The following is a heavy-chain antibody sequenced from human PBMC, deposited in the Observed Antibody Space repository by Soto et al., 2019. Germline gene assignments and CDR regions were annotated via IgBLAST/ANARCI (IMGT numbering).Heavy chain of an antibody. J-gene: IGHJ4*02. V-gene: IGHV3-23*01. Sequence: GSLRLSCAASGFTFSSYAMSWVRQAPGKGLEWVSAISGSGGSTYYADSVKGRFTISRDNSKNTLYLQMNSLRAEDTAVYYCAKDRNYDSSGYYYPFDYWGQGTLVTVSS. CDR1: GFTFSSYA. D-gene: IGHD3-22*01. CDR2: ISGSGGST. CDR3: AKDRNYDSSGYYYPFDY.